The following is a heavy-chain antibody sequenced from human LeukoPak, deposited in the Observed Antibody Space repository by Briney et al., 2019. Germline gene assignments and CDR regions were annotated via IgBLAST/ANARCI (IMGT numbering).Heavy chain of an antibody. Sequence: ASVKVSCKASGYTFTGYYMHWVRQAPGQGLEWMGWINPNSGGTNYAQKFQGRVTMTRDTSISTAYMELSRLRSGDTAVYYCARVKITFGGVIVTPIFDYWGQGTLVTVSS. D-gene: IGHD3-16*02. J-gene: IGHJ4*02. CDR2: INPNSGGT. V-gene: IGHV1-2*02. CDR1: GYTFTGYY. CDR3: ARVKITFGGVIVTPIFDY.